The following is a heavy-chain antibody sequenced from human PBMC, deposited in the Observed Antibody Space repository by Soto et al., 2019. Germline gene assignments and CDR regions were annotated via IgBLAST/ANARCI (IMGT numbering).Heavy chain of an antibody. J-gene: IGHJ3*01. Sequence: EVQLVESGGGLVQPGGSLRLSCEVSGFIVSNSYMSWVRQAPGKGLEWISVIYISGNTHYADSVKGRFTISRDSSKNRLFLQRNNLRADDTAMYYCARGGGSSSSSRSWGQGTMVTVSS. V-gene: IGHV3-66*01. D-gene: IGHD6-6*01. CDR2: IYISGNT. CDR3: ARGGGSSSSSRS. CDR1: GFIVSNSY.